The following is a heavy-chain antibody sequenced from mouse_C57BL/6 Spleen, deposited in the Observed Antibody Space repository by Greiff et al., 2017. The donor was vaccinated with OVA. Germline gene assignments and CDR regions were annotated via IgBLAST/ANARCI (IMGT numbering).Heavy chain of an antibody. CDR1: GFTFSSYG. J-gene: IGHJ4*01. D-gene: IGHD2-14*01. CDR3: ARRYGTTGAYAMDY. CDR2: ISSGGSYT. V-gene: IGHV5-6*02. Sequence: EVKLMESGGDLVKPGGSLKLSCAASGFTFSSYGMSWVRQTPDKRLEWVATISSGGSYTYYPDSVKGRFTISRDNAKNTLYLQMSSLKSEDTAMYYCARRYGTTGAYAMDYWGQGTSVTVSS.